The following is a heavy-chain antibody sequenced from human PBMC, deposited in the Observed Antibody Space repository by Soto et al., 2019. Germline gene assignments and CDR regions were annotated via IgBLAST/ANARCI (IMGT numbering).Heavy chain of an antibody. V-gene: IGHV3-21*01. CDR2: ISSSSSYI. CDR1: GFTFSSYS. CDR3: ARRGGGDYLD. J-gene: IGHJ4*02. Sequence: EVQLVESGGGLVKPGGSLRLSCAASGFTFSSYSMNWVRQAPGKGLEWVSSISSSSSYIYYADSVKGRFTISRDNAKNALDLQMNSRRAEDAAFYYCARRGGGDYLDWGQGTLVTVSS. D-gene: IGHD3-16*01.